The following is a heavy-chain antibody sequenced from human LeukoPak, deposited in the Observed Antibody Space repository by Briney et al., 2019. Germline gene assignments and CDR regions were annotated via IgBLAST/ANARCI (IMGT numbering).Heavy chain of an antibody. Sequence: SETLSLTCTVSGDSISSSSSYWGWIRQPPGEGLEWIGSIYYSGSTYYNTSLKSRVTISVDTSKNQFSLRLSSVTAADTAVYYCARGRVAARWYYYYMDVWGKGTTVTVSS. CDR1: GDSISSSSSY. V-gene: IGHV4-39*07. J-gene: IGHJ6*03. CDR2: IYYSGST. CDR3: ARGRVAARWYYYYMDV. D-gene: IGHD6-6*01.